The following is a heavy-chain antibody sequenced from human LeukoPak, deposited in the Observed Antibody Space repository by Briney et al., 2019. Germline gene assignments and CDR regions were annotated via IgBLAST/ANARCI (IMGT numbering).Heavy chain of an antibody. CDR1: GGTFSSYA. V-gene: IGHV1-69*01. J-gene: IGHJ4*02. CDR2: IIPILGTA. CDR3: ARDNYYDSSGYPYYFDY. Sequence: SVKVSCKASGGTFSSYAISWVRQAPGQGLEWMGGIIPILGTANYAQKFQGRVTITADESTSTAYMELSSLRSEDTAVYYCARDNYYDSSGYPYYFDYWGQGTLVTVSS. D-gene: IGHD3-22*01.